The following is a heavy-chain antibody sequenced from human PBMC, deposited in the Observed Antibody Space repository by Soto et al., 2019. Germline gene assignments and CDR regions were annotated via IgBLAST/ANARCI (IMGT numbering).Heavy chain of an antibody. V-gene: IGHV4-31*03. Sequence: PSETLSLTCTVSGGSISSGGYYWSWIRQHPGKGLEWIGYIYYSGSTYYNPSLKSRVTISVDTSKNQFSLKLSSVTAADTAVYYCARVYSNYDRYFDYWGQGTLVTVSS. D-gene: IGHD4-4*01. CDR2: IYYSGST. CDR1: GGSISSGGYY. CDR3: ARVYSNYDRYFDY. J-gene: IGHJ4*02.